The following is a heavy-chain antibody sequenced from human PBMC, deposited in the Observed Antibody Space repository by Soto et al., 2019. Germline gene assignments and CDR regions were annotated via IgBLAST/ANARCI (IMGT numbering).Heavy chain of an antibody. D-gene: IGHD3-3*01. CDR1: GYTFTSYA. J-gene: IGHJ5*02. CDR2: INAGHGNT. Sequence: QVQLVQSGAEEKKPGASVKVSCKASGYTFTSYAMHWVRQAPGQRLEWMGWINAGHGNTKYSQKFQVRVTITRDTSASTPYMELSSLRSKVTAVYYCARGVPPADPWGQGTLVTVSS. V-gene: IGHV1-3*05. CDR3: ARGVPPADP.